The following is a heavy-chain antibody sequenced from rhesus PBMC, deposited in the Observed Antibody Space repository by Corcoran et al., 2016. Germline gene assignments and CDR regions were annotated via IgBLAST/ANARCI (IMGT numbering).Heavy chain of an antibody. Sequence: QVQLQESGPGLVKPSETLSLTFAVSGASISSYLLSWIRQPPGKGLEGIGEINGKIVNTDNNPSLNEGVTISKDASKNQVSRKLSSVTAAETAVYYCATNKGGIVGEDYWGQGVLVTVSS. CDR1: GASISSYL. D-gene: IGHD1-44*02. CDR3: ATNKGGIVGEDY. J-gene: IGHJ4*01. CDR2: INGKIVNT. V-gene: IGHV4-80*01.